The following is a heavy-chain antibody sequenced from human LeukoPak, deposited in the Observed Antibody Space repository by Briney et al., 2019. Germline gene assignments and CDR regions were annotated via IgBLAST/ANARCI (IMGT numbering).Heavy chain of an antibody. V-gene: IGHV1-69*13. CDR2: IIPIFGTA. Sequence: GASVKVSCKASGGTFSSYAISWVRQAPGQGLEWMGGIIPIFGTANYAQKFQGRVTITAGESTSTAYMELSSLRSEDTAVYYCAGRYCSSTSCLQAEYFQHWGQGTLVTVSS. D-gene: IGHD2-2*01. CDR3: AGRYCSSTSCLQAEYFQH. CDR1: GGTFSSYA. J-gene: IGHJ1*01.